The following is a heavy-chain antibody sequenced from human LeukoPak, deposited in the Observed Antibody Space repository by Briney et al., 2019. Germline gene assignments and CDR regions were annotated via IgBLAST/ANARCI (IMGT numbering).Heavy chain of an antibody. CDR1: GCTFSSYG. V-gene: IGHV3-30*02. Sequence: QPGGSLRLSCAASGCTFSSYGMHWVRQAPGKGLEWVAFIRYDGSNKYYADSVKGRFTISRDNSKNTLYLQMNSLRAEDTAVYYCAKEAAGRFGELDFWGQGTLVTVSS. J-gene: IGHJ4*02. CDR3: AKEAAGRFGELDF. CDR2: IRYDGSNK. D-gene: IGHD3-10*01.